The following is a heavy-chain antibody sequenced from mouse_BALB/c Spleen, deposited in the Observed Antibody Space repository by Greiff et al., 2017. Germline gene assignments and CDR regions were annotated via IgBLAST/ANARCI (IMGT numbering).Heavy chain of an antibody. V-gene: IGHV5-17*02. CDR1: GFTFSSFG. CDR2: ISSGSSTI. J-gene: IGHJ4*01. D-gene: IGHD1-2*01. Sequence: EVQRVESGGGLVQPGGSRKLSCAASGFTFSSFGMHWVRQAPEKGLEWVAYISSGSSTIYYADTVKGRFTISRDNPKNTLFLQMTSLRSEDTAMYYCATNSLPSMDYWGQGTSVTVSS. CDR3: ATNSLPSMDY.